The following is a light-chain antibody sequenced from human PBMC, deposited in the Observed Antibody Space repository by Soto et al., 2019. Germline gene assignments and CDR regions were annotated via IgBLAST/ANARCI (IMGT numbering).Light chain of an antibody. CDR2: GAS. CDR3: QQYNNWPET. V-gene: IGKV3-15*01. Sequence: EIVMTQSPATLSVSPGERVTLSCRASQSVSSNLAWYQQKPGQAPRRLIYGASTRSTGIPARFSGSGSGTEFTLTISRLQSEDFAVYYCQQYNNWPETFGQGTKV. J-gene: IGKJ1*01. CDR1: QSVSSN.